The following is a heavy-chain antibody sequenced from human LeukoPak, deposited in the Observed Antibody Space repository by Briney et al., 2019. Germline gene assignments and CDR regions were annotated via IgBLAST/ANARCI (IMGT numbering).Heavy chain of an antibody. CDR1: GYTFSGYC. CDR2: INANSGVT. D-gene: IGHD6-19*01. V-gene: IGHV1-2*02. Sequence: ASVKVSCKASGYTFSGYCVHWVRQAPGQGLEWKGWINANSGVTDYVQKFQGRVTMTSDTSISTAYMELSRLRSEDTAVYYCAKPPAGQWLVRPDYWGQGTLVTVSS. J-gene: IGHJ4*02. CDR3: AKPPAGQWLVRPDY.